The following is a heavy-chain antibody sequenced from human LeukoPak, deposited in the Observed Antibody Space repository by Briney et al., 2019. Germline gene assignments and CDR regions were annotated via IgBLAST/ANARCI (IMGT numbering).Heavy chain of an antibody. Sequence: GGSLRLSCEASGFTVGTHYMAWVRQAPGKGLEWVSIIYSGGTTYYADSVKGRFTISRDSSKNTLDLQMNSLTADDTAVCFCARRKPRGPIDYWGQGTLVTVSS. D-gene: IGHD3-10*01. V-gene: IGHV3-53*01. CDR1: GFTVGTHY. J-gene: IGHJ4*02. CDR2: IYSGGTT. CDR3: ARRKPRGPIDY.